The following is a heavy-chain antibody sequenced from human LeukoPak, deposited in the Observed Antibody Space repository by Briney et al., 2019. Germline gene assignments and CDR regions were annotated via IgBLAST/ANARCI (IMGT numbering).Heavy chain of an antibody. CDR2: IHYTGST. V-gene: IGHV4-59*01. CDR1: GGSINSYY. D-gene: IGHD3-10*01. Sequence: SETLPHTCTVSGGSINSYYWSWIRQPPGKGLECIGYIHYTGSTNYNPSLKSRVTISVDTSKNQFSLKLSSVTAADTAIYYCARGGYYGSGNDFRFDPWGQGTLVTVSS. J-gene: IGHJ5*02. CDR3: ARGGYYGSGNDFRFDP.